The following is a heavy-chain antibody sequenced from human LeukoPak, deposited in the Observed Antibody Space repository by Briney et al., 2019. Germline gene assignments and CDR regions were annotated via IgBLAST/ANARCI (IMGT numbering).Heavy chain of an antibody. D-gene: IGHD3-22*01. CDR3: ARSTDYYDTSGYLTYYFDY. V-gene: IGHV3-48*03. J-gene: IGHJ4*02. CDR1: GFIFSSYD. Sequence: PGGSLRLSCAASGFIFSSYDMNWVRQPPGKGLEWVSYISSSGNSIYYADSVKGRFTISRDNAKNSLYLQMNSLRAEDTAVYYCARSTDYYDTSGYLTYYFDYWGQGTLVTVSS. CDR2: ISSSGNSI.